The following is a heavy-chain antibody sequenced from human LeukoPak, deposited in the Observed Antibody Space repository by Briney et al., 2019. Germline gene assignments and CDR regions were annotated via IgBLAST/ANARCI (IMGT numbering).Heavy chain of an antibody. Sequence: PGGSLRLSCAASGFTFSGSAMHWVRQASGKGLEWVGRIRSKANSYATAYAASVKGRFTISRDDSKNTAYLQMNSLKTEDTAVYYCTSPPQPGLPRGYYYYYMDVWGKGTTVTVPS. D-gene: IGHD4-11*01. CDR3: TSPPQPGLPRGYYYYYMDV. V-gene: IGHV3-73*01. CDR1: GFTFSGSA. CDR2: IRSKANSYAT. J-gene: IGHJ6*03.